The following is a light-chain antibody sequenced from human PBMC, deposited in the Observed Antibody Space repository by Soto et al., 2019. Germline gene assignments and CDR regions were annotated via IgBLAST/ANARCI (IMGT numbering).Light chain of an antibody. J-gene: IGKJ2*01. CDR3: QQYNNWPPYT. V-gene: IGKV3-15*01. Sequence: EIVMTQSPATLSVSAGERATLSCRASQSITSNNFAWYQQKPGQAPRLLIYGASSRATGIPARFSGSGSGTEFTLTISSLQSEDFAVYYCQQYNNWPPYTFGQGTKLEIK. CDR2: GAS. CDR1: QSITSN.